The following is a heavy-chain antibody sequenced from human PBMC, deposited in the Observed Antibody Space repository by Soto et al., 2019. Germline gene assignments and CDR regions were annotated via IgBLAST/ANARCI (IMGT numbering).Heavy chain of an antibody. CDR2: IYPVNSET. D-gene: IGHD3-16*01. CDR1: GYSFANYW. V-gene: IGHV5-51*01. Sequence: PGESLKISCKGSGYSFANYWIGWVRQMPGKGLEWMGIIYPVNSETKYSPSFQGQVSISGDKSISTAYLQWTSLKASDTAMYYCARHGGGPFDYWGQGTLVTVS. J-gene: IGHJ4*02. CDR3: ARHGGGPFDY.